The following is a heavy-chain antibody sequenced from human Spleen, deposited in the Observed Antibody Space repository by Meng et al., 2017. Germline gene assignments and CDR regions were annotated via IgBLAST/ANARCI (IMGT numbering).Heavy chain of an antibody. V-gene: IGHV1-69*06. CDR2: IIPIFGTA. CDR3: ARGLTSPYCGGDCYSYYYYYYGMDV. CDR1: GGTFSSYA. Sequence: KVSCKASGGTFSSYAISWVRQAPGQGLEWMGGIIPIFGTANYAQKFQGRVTITADKSTSTAYMELSSLRSEDTAVYYCARGLTSPYCGGDCYSYYYYYYGMDVWGQGTTVTVSS. J-gene: IGHJ6*02. D-gene: IGHD2-21*02.